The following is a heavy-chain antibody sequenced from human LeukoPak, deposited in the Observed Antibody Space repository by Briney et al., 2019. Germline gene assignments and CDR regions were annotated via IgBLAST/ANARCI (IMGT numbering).Heavy chain of an antibody. V-gene: IGHV4-59*08. CDR3: AVGATHYYMDV. Sequence: PSETLSLTRTVSGCTIRGYYWSWVRQPPGQGLEWIAYIYYSGSTNYNPSLKSRVTISLDTSKNQFSLKLSSVTAADTAVYYCAVGATHYYMDVWGKGTTVTVSS. CDR2: IYYSGST. J-gene: IGHJ6*03. D-gene: IGHD3-16*01. CDR1: GCTIRGYY.